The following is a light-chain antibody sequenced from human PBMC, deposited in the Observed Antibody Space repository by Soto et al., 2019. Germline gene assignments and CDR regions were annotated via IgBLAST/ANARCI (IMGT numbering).Light chain of an antibody. V-gene: IGLV2-14*01. CDR2: EVS. CDR3: SSYTGSSTPYV. J-gene: IGLJ1*01. CDR1: SSDVGGYNY. Sequence: QSALTQPASVSGSPGQSITISCTGTSSDVGGYNYVSWYQQHPGKAPQLMIYEVSNRPSGISNRFSGSKSGNTASLTISGLPAEDEADYYCSSYTGSSTPYVCGTGTKVTVL.